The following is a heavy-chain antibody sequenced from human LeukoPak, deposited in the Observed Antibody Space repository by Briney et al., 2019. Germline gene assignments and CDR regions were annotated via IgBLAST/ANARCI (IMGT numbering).Heavy chain of an antibody. CDR3: TRDSGESYAMDV. CDR1: GFTLRTYS. D-gene: IGHD2-21*01. Sequence: GGSLRLSCAASGFTLRTYSLNWVRQAPGKGLEWVSYNSKSNNIYYADSVKGRFTISRDNAKSSLYLQMNSLRAEDTAVYYCTRDSGESYAMDVWGQGTTVTVSS. J-gene: IGHJ6*02. CDR2: NSKSNNI. V-gene: IGHV3-21*05.